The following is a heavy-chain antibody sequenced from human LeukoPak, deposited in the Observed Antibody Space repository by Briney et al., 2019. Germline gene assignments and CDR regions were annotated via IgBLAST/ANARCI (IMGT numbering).Heavy chain of an antibody. Sequence: ASVKVSCKAPGYTFTSYGISWVRQAPGQGLEWMGWISAYNGNTNYAQKLQGRVTMTTDTSTSTAYMELRSLRSDDTAVYYCARDPHSLYDFRSGYYYYLDYWGQGTLVTVSS. J-gene: IGHJ4*02. D-gene: IGHD3-3*01. CDR2: ISAYNGNT. CDR3: ARDPHSLYDFRSGYYYYLDY. V-gene: IGHV1-18*01. CDR1: GYTFTSYG.